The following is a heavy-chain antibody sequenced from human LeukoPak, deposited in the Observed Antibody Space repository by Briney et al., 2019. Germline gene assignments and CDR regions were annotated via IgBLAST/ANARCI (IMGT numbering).Heavy chain of an antibody. Sequence: GGSLRLSCAASGFTFRNYWMHWVRQAPGKGLAWVSRIDSDGGTSYADSVKGRFIISRDDAKNTLYLQMNSLGVEDTAVYYCARRYYDGSGSSPFGPWGQGTLVTVSS. CDR3: ARRYYDGSGSSPFGP. D-gene: IGHD3-22*01. CDR2: IDSDGGT. J-gene: IGHJ5*02. V-gene: IGHV3-74*01. CDR1: GFTFRNYW.